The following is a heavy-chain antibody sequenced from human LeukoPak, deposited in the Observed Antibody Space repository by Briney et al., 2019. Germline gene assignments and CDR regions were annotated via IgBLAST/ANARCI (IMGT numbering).Heavy chain of an antibody. CDR1: GFTFSSYA. CDR3: AKEEGATTRY. V-gene: IGHV3-23*01. D-gene: IGHD1-26*01. J-gene: IGHJ4*02. CDR2: ISGSGGST. Sequence: GGSLRLSCAASGFTFSSYAMSWVRQAPGKGLEWVSTISGSGGSTYYPDSVKGRFTISRDNSKITLYLQMNNLRAEETAVYYCAKEEGATTRYWGQGTLVTVSS.